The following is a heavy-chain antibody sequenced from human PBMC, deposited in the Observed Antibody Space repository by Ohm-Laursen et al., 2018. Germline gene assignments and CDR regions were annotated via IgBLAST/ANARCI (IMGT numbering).Heavy chain of an antibody. CDR3: ASHCSGGSCLAGYNWFDP. V-gene: IGHV4-38-2*01. D-gene: IGHD2-15*01. CDR1: GYSISSGYY. CDR2: IYHSGST. J-gene: IGHJ5*02. Sequence: TLSLTCPVSGYSISSGYYWGWIRQPPGKGLEWIGSIYHSGSTYYNPSLKSRVTISVDTSKNQFSLKLSSVTAADTAVYYCASHCSGGSCLAGYNWFDPWGQGTLVTVSS.